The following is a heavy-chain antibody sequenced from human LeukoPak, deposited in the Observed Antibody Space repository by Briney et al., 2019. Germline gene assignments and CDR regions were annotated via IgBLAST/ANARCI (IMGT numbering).Heavy chain of an antibody. CDR2: IRYDGSNK. Sequence: GGSLRLSCAASGFTFSSYGMHWVRQAPGKGLEWGAFIRYDGSNKYYADSVKGRFTISRDNSKNTLYLQMNSLRAEDTAVYYCAKGRIVVVPAAPDYWGQGTLVTVSS. CDR1: GFTFSSYG. D-gene: IGHD2-2*01. J-gene: IGHJ4*02. CDR3: AKGRIVVVPAAPDY. V-gene: IGHV3-30*02.